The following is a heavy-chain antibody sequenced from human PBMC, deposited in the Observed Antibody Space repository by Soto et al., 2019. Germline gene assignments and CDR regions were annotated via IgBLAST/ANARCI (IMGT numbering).Heavy chain of an antibody. J-gene: IGHJ4*02. V-gene: IGHV3-30-3*01. CDR3: AKETNAYEINF. Sequence: ESGGGGVQPGRSLRLSCAASGFIFSGYAMHWVRQAPGKGLEWVAVISYDGNTQYYADSVKGRFTVSRDNSNNMLYVQMNNLRDEDTAMYYCAKETNAYEINFWGQGTLVTVSS. D-gene: IGHD3-9*01. CDR2: ISYDGNTQ. CDR1: GFIFSGYA.